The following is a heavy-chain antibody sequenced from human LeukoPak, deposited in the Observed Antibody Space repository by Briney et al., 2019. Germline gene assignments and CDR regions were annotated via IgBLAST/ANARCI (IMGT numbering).Heavy chain of an antibody. D-gene: IGHD3-10*01. J-gene: IGHJ4*02. Sequence: ASVKVSCKASGYTFTSYYMHWVRQAPGQGLEWMGIINPSGGSTSYAQKFQGRVTMTRDMSTSTVYMELSSLRSEDTAVYYCARVTPIRRITMVRGVIYYFDYWGQGTLVTVSS. CDR3: ARVTPIRRITMVRGVIYYFDY. CDR1: GYTFTSYY. V-gene: IGHV1-46*01. CDR2: INPSGGST.